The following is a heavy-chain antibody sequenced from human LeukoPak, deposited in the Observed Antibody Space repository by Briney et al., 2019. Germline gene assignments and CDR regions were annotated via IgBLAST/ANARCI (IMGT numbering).Heavy chain of an antibody. D-gene: IGHD2/OR15-2a*01. J-gene: IGHJ4*02. CDR2: IYASGST. CDR3: ARDFYGDDGHHPFDY. V-gene: IGHV4-4*07. Sequence: SETLSLTCSVSGGSISNYYWNWLRQPAGKGLEWIGRIYASGSTNYNPSRKSRVTTSMDKSKNHFSLNLKSVTAADTAFYYCARDFYGDDGHHPFDYWGQGIQVTVSS. CDR1: GGSISNYY.